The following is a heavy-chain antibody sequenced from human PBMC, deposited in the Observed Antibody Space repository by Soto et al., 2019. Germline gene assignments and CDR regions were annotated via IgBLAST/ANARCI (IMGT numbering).Heavy chain of an antibody. Sequence: QLQLQESGPGLVKPSETLSLTCTVSGGSITSTSYYWGWIRQPQGKGLECVGNIYFDGNTYYNPSLKSRVTISMDTSKNQVSLRLSSVTAADTAVYYCVRSSIAPRLFMYPFDYWGQGTLVTVSS. J-gene: IGHJ4*02. CDR1: GGSITSTSYY. V-gene: IGHV4-39*01. CDR2: IYFDGNT. CDR3: VRSSIAPRLFMYPFDY. D-gene: IGHD6-6*01.